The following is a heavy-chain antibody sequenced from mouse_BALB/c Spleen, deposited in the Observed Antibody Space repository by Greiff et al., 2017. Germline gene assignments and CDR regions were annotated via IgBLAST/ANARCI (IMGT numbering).Heavy chain of an antibody. D-gene: IGHD1-1*01. J-gene: IGHJ2*01. V-gene: IGHV5-6-5*01. Sequence: EVKLVESGGGLVKPGGSLKLSCAASGFTFSSYAMSWVRQTPEKRLEWVASISSGGSTYYPDSVKGRFTISRDNARNILYLQMSSLRSEDTAMYYCAREDYYGSSPSFDYWGQGTTLTVSS. CDR3: AREDYYGSSPSFDY. CDR1: GFTFSSYA. CDR2: ISSGGST.